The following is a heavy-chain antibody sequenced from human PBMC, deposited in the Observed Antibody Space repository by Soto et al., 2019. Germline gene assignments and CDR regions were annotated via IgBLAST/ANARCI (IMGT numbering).Heavy chain of an antibody. J-gene: IGHJ6*03. CDR3: ARGRKQWLVPSGNAPYYYYYYMDV. Sequence: SETLSLTCAVYGGSFSGYYWSWIRQPPGKGLEWIGEINHSGSTNYNPSLKSRVTISVDTSKNQFSLKLSSVTAADTAVYYCARGRKQWLVPSGNAPYYYYYYMDVWGKGTTVTVSS. V-gene: IGHV4-34*01. CDR1: GGSFSGYY. CDR2: INHSGST. D-gene: IGHD6-19*01.